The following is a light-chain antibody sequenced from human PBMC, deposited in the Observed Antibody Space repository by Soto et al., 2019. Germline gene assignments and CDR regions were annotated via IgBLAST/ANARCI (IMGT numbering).Light chain of an antibody. CDR3: QQYDTRPTMT. Sequence: IQLTQSPSSLSASVGESVTITCRASQDIDNHLNWYQHRPGEAPKLLIYAASYLETGVPARFSGSGSGTDFSFTITSLQPEDSATYYCQQYDTRPTMTFGQGTRLEIK. CDR1: QDIDNH. CDR2: AAS. V-gene: IGKV1-33*01. J-gene: IGKJ5*01.